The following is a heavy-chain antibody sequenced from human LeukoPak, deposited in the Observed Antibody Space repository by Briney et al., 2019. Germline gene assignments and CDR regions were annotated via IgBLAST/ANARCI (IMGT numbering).Heavy chain of an antibody. CDR1: GGSISSSSYY. D-gene: IGHD2-15*01. Sequence: SETLSLTCTVSGGSISSSSYYWGWIRQPPGKGLEWVGSIYYSGSTYYNPSLKSRVTISVDTSKNQFSLKLSSVTAADTAVYYCARLVVVVAAIDYWGQGTLVTVSS. V-gene: IGHV4-39*01. CDR2: IYYSGST. J-gene: IGHJ4*02. CDR3: ARLVVVVAAIDY.